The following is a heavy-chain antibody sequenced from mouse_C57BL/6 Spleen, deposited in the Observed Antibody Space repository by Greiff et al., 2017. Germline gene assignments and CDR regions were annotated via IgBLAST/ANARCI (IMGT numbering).Heavy chain of an antibody. J-gene: IGHJ3*01. V-gene: IGHV2-2*01. CDR3: ARGGTWFAY. CDR1: GFSLTSYG. CDR2: IWRGGST. Sequence: VQLQESGPGLVQPSQSLSITCTVSGFSLTSYGVHWVRQSPGKGLEWLGVIWRGGSTDYNAAFISRLSISKDNSKSQVFFKMNRLQADDTAIYYCARGGTWFAYWGQGTLVTVSA.